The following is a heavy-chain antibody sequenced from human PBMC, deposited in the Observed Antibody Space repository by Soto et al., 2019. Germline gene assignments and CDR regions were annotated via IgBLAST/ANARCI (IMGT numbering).Heavy chain of an antibody. V-gene: IGHV3-23*01. CDR3: AKDRGIIVKAGDAFDV. D-gene: IGHD3-16*02. J-gene: IGHJ3*01. CDR2: ISDSGDRT. Sequence: GFLMLSFASSGFTLSMSAVNWVRQAPGKGLEWVSYISDSGDRTYYADSVKGRFTISRDRSKNTVSLQMDSLRAEDTAVYYCAKDRGIIVKAGDAFDVWGQGTKVTV. CDR1: GFTLSMSA.